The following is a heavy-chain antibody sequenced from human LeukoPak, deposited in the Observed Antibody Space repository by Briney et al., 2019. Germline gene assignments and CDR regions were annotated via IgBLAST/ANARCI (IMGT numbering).Heavy chain of an antibody. Sequence: SETLSLTCRVSGGSISSTNYYWGWIRRPPGKGLEWIASIYYSGETFYNPSLESRVAISVDTSSNEVFLDLFSVTAADTAMYYCAETNTQDWFDPWGRGTLVTVSS. J-gene: IGHJ5*02. D-gene: IGHD1-1*01. CDR2: IYYSGET. V-gene: IGHV4-39*07. CDR3: AETNTQDWFDP. CDR1: GGSISSTNYY.